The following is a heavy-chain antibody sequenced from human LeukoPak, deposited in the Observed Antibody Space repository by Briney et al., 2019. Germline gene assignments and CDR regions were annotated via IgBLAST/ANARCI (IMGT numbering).Heavy chain of an antibody. Sequence: GGSLRLSCAASGFTFSSFAMNWVRQAPGKGLEWVSTISGTGDSTNYADSVKGRFTISRDNAKNSLYLQMNSLRAEDTAVYYCARGDYLAAAGTYFDYWGQGTLVTVSS. CDR2: ISGTGDST. J-gene: IGHJ4*02. CDR3: ARGDYLAAAGTYFDY. D-gene: IGHD6-13*01. CDR1: GFTFSSFA. V-gene: IGHV3-23*01.